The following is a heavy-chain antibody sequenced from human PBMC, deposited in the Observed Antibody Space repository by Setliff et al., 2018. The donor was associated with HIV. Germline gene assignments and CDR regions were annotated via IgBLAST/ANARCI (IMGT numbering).Heavy chain of an antibody. V-gene: IGHV4-39*01. CDR3: ARHVDIVAPFDY. CDR2: IFSSGST. D-gene: IGHD5-12*01. Sequence: SETLSLTCTVSGGSITSSSYYWGWIRQPPGKGLEWIGTIFSSGSTYYKPSLKSRITISVDSTKNQISLKLSFVTAADTAVYYCARHVDIVAPFDYWGQGSLVTVSS. CDR1: GGSITSSSYY. J-gene: IGHJ4*02.